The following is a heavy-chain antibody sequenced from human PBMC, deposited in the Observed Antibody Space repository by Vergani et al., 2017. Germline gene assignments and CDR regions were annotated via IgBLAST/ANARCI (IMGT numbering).Heavy chain of an antibody. V-gene: IGHV7-4-1*02. D-gene: IGHD2-2*01. CDR3: ARGSPSAFFPYCSSTSCYYNWFYP. Sequence: QVQLVQSGSELKQPGASVKVSCKASGYTFTSYAMNWVRQAPGQGLEWMGWINTNTGNPTYAQGFTGRFVFSLDTSVSTAYLQISSLKAEDTAVYYCARGSPSAFFPYCSSTSCYYNWFYPWGQGTLVTVSS. J-gene: IGHJ5*02. CDR2: INTNTGNP. CDR1: GYTFTSYA.